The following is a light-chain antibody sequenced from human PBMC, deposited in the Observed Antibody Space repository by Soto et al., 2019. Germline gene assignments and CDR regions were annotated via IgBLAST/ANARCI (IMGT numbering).Light chain of an antibody. V-gene: IGKV3-20*01. CDR2: GAS. CDR3: QQYGGSPRT. J-gene: IGKJ1*01. Sequence: EIVLTQSPGTLSLSPGEGATLSCRASQSISSNFLAWYRQKRGQAPRLLIHGASNRATGIPDRFSGSGSGTDFTLTITRLEPEDFAVYYCQQYGGSPRTFGQGTKVDNK. CDR1: QSISSNF.